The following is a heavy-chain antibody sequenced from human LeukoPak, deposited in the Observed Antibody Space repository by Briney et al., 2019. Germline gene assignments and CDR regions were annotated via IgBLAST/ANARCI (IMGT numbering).Heavy chain of an antibody. Sequence: GASVKVSCKASGYTFTGYYMHWVRQAPGQGLEWMGWINPNSGGTNYAQKFQGRVTMTTDTSTSTAYMELRSLRSDDTAVYYCARDKYQLLRDGWFDPWGQGTLVTVSS. CDR1: GYTFTGYY. CDR2: INPNSGGT. J-gene: IGHJ5*02. V-gene: IGHV1-2*02. D-gene: IGHD2-2*01. CDR3: ARDKYQLLRDGWFDP.